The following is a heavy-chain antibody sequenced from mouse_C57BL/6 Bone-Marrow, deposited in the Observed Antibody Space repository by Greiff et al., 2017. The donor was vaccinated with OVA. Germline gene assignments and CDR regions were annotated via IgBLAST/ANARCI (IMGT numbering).Heavy chain of an antibody. V-gene: IGHV5-17*01. Sequence: EVQRVESGGGLVKPGGSLKLSCAASGFTFSDYGMHWVRQAPEKGLEWVAYISSGSSTIYYADTVKGRVTISRDNAKNTLFLQMTSLRSEDTAMYYCARDYYGSSYAMDYWGQGTSVTVSS. J-gene: IGHJ4*01. CDR1: GFTFSDYG. CDR3: ARDYYGSSYAMDY. D-gene: IGHD1-1*01. CDR2: ISSGSSTI.